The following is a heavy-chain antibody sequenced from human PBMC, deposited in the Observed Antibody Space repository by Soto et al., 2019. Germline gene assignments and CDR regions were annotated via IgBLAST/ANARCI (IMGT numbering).Heavy chain of an antibody. CDR2: IDPSDSYT. Sequence: GESLKISCKGSGYSFTSYWFSWVRQMPGKGLEWMGRIDPSDSYTNYSPSFQGHVTISADKSISTAYLQWSSLKASDTAMYYCARHLAGTYDYWGQGTLVTVSS. J-gene: IGHJ4*02. D-gene: IGHD1-1*01. V-gene: IGHV5-10-1*01. CDR1: GYSFTSYW. CDR3: ARHLAGTYDY.